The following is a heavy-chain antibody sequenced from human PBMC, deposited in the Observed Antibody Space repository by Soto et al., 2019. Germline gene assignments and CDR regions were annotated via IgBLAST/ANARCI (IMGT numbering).Heavy chain of an antibody. CDR3: ARDRSGWSLDY. J-gene: IGHJ4*02. CDR2: IWYDGSNK. V-gene: IGHV3-33*01. CDR1: GFTFSSYG. D-gene: IGHD6-19*01. Sequence: GGSLRLSCAASGFTFSSYGMQWVRQAPGKGLEWVAVIWYDGSNKYYADSVKGRFTISRDNSKNTLYLQMNSLRAEDTAVYYCARDRSGWSLDYWGQGTQVTVSS.